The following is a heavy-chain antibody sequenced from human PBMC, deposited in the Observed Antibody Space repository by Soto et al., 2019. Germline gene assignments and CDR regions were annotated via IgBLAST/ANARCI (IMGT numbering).Heavy chain of an antibody. J-gene: IGHJ6*02. CDR2: ITPIFGTA. CDR3: ASKGYDFWSGYYRHYGMDV. CDR1: GGTFSSYA. V-gene: IGHV1-69*13. D-gene: IGHD3-3*01. Sequence: SVKGSCKASGGTFSSYAISWVRQAPVQGLEWMGGITPIFGTANYAQKFQGRVTITADESTSTAYMELSSLRSEDTAVYYCASKGYDFWSGYYRHYGMDVWGQGTTVTVSS.